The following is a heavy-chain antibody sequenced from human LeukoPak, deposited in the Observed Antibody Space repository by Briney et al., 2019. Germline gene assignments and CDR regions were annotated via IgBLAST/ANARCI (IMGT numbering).Heavy chain of an antibody. J-gene: IGHJ3*02. V-gene: IGHV3-72*01. CDR3: TRGGRYLPLDI. Sequence: GGSLRLSCAASGFTFSSYAMSWVRQAPGKGLEWVGRTRNKANRYTTEYAASVKGRFTISRDDSKNSLYLQINSLKTEDTAVYYCTRGGRYLPLDIWGQGTMVTVSS. CDR2: TRNKANRYTT. CDR1: GFTFSSYA. D-gene: IGHD3-10*01.